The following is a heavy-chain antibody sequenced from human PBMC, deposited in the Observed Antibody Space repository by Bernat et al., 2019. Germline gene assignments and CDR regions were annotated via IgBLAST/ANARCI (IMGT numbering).Heavy chain of an antibody. CDR3: ARVPRGCSGGSCYSSPDYYGMDV. J-gene: IGHJ6*02. V-gene: IGHV1-69*01. CDR1: GGTFSSYA. Sequence: QVQLVQSGAEVKKPGSSVKVSCKASGGTFSSYAISWVRQAPGQGLEWMGGIIPIFGTANYAQKFQGRVTITADESMSTAYMELSSLRSEDTAVYYCARVPRGCSGGSCYSSPDYYGMDVWGQGTTVTVSS. D-gene: IGHD2-15*01. CDR2: IIPIFGTA.